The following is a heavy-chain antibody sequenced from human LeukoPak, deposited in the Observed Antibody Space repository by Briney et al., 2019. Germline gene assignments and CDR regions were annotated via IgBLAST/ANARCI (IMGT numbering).Heavy chain of an antibody. CDR1: GFTFSSYA. D-gene: IGHD3-10*01. CDR3: AKASLLWFGESGDYFDY. J-gene: IGHJ4*02. CDR2: ISGSGGST. Sequence: PGGSLRLSCAASGFTFSSYAMSWVRQAPGKGLEWVSVISGSGGSTYYADSVKGRFTISRDNSKNTLYLQMNSLRAEDTAVYYCAKASLLWFGESGDYFDYWGQGTLVTVSS. V-gene: IGHV3-23*01.